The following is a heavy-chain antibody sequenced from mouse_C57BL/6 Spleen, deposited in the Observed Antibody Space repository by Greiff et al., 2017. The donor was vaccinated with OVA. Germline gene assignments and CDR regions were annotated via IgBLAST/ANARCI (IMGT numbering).Heavy chain of an antibody. D-gene: IGHD2-12*01. CDR1: GYAFTNYL. J-gene: IGHJ4*01. CDR3: ARDDDPLYAMDY. V-gene: IGHV1-54*01. Sequence: VQLQESGAELVRPGTSVKVSCKASGYAFTNYLIEWVKQRPGQGLEWIGVINPGSGGTNYNETFQGKATLTADKSSSTAYMQLSSLTSEDSAVYFCARDDDPLYAMDYWGQGTSVTVSS. CDR2: INPGSGGT.